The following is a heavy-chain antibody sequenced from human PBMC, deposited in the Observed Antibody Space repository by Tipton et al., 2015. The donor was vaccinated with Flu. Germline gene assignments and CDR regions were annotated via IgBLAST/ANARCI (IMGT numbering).Heavy chain of an antibody. D-gene: IGHD1-14*01. CDR2: IYYSGSI. V-gene: IGHV4-59*01. J-gene: IGHJ6*02. CDR3: ASHPTGFRGSGYYGMDV. CDR1: GGSISSYY. Sequence: TLSLTCTVSGGSISSYYWSWIRQPPGKGLEWTGYIYYSGSINYNPSLKSRVTISVDTSKNQFSLKLSSVTAADTAVYYCASHPTGFRGSGYYGMDVWGRGTTVTVSS.